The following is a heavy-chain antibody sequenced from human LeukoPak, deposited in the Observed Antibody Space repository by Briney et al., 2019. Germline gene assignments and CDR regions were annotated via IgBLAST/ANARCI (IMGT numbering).Heavy chain of an antibody. D-gene: IGHD5-18*01. CDR3: ARGLDLYPRYSYGQNWFDP. CDR1: GYTFTGYY. J-gene: IGHJ5*02. Sequence: ASVKVSCKASGYTFTGYYIHWVRQAPGQGLEWMGWINPNSGATKYAQKIQGRVTMTRDTSISTVYMELSRLRSDDTAVYYCARGLDLYPRYSYGQNWFDPCGQGTLVTVSS. CDR2: INPNSGAT. V-gene: IGHV1-2*02.